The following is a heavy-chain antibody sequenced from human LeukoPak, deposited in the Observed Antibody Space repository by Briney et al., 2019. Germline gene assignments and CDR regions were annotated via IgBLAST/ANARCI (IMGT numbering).Heavy chain of an antibody. V-gene: IGHV4-39*01. CDR2: IYYSGST. Sequence: SETLSLTCTVSGGSISSRSYYWGWIRQPPGKGLEWVASIYYSGSTYYNPSLKSRVTISVDTSKNQFSLKLTSVTAADTAVYYCSRRPITMNAFDIWGQGTMVTVSS. J-gene: IGHJ3*02. CDR1: GGSISSRSYY. CDR3: SRRPITMNAFDI. D-gene: IGHD3-22*01.